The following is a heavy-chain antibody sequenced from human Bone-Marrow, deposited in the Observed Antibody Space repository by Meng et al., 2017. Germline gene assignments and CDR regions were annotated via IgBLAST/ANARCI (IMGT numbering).Heavy chain of an antibody. D-gene: IGHD6-6*01. V-gene: IGHV1-2*06. CDR2: INPNSGGT. J-gene: IGHJ4*02. Sequence: ASVKVSCKASGYTFTGYYMHWVRQAPGQGREWMGRINPNSGGTNYAQKFQGRVTMTRDTSMSTAYMELSRLRSGDTAVYYCARGESLAAPDGPGFWGQGTLVTVSS. CDR3: ARGESLAAPDGPGF. CDR1: GYTFTGYY.